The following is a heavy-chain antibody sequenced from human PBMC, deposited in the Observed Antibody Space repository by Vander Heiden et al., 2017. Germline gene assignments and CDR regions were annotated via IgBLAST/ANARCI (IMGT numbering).Heavy chain of an antibody. J-gene: IGHJ4*02. CDR2: IYYSGST. CDR3: AREFNYFDY. CDR1: GGSISSYY. Sequence: QVQPQASGPGLVKPSETLSLTCPVSGGSISSYYGSLIRQPPGKGLVWIGYIYYSGSTNYNPSLKSRVTISVDTSKNQFSLKLSSVTAADTAVYYCAREFNYFDYWGQGTLVTVSS. V-gene: IGHV4-59*01.